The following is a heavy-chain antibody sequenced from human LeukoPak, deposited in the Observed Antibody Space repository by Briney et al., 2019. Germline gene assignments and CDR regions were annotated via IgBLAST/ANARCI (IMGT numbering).Heavy chain of an antibody. V-gene: IGHV1-18*01. D-gene: IGHD3-22*01. Sequence: ASVKVSCKASGYTFTNYGISWVRQAPGQGLEWMGWISAYNGNTYYTQNLQGRVTMTTDTSTSTAYMELRSLRSDDTAVYYCARDRYYFDSSDYYFFDYWGREPWSPSPQ. CDR1: GYTFTNYG. CDR3: ARDRYYFDSSDYYFFDY. J-gene: IGHJ4*02. CDR2: ISAYNGNT.